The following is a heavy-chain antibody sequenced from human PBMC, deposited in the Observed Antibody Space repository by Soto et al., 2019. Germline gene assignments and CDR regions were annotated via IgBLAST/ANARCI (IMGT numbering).Heavy chain of an antibody. Sequence: PGGSLRLSCAASGFSVRDHYMDWVRQAPGKGLEWVGLTRNKPEGYPTEHAASVKGRFVISRDDPENSVYLQMNSLKIEDTAVYYCVREGFFTLDHWGQGILVTVSS. J-gene: IGHJ4*02. CDR1: GFSVRDHY. CDR2: TRNKPEGYPT. V-gene: IGHV3-72*01. CDR3: VREGFFTLDH.